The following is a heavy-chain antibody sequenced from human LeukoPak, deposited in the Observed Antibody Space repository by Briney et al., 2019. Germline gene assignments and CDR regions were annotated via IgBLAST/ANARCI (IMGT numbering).Heavy chain of an antibody. V-gene: IGHV4-61*02. D-gene: IGHD6-19*01. Sequence: PSETLSLTCTVSRGSINSGSYYWSWIRQPAGKGLEWIGRISTSGRTNYNPSLKSRVTISVDTSKNQFSLKLSSVTAADTAVYYCSSSGWYFRGYDAFDVWGQGTVVTVFS. CDR3: SSSGWYFRGYDAFDV. CDR1: RGSINSGSYY. J-gene: IGHJ3*01. CDR2: ISTSGRT.